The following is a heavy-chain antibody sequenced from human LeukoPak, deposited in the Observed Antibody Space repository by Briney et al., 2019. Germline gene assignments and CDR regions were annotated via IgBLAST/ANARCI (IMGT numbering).Heavy chain of an antibody. Sequence: GSLRLSCAASGFTFSSYGMHWVRQAPGKGLEWVAVISYDGSNKYYADSVKGRFTISRDNSKNTVYLQMNSLTAEDTAMYYCATSGYTGYDRPNWGQGILVTVSS. V-gene: IGHV3-30*03. CDR3: ATSGYTGYDRPN. D-gene: IGHD5-12*01. CDR2: ISYDGSNK. J-gene: IGHJ4*02. CDR1: GFTFSSYG.